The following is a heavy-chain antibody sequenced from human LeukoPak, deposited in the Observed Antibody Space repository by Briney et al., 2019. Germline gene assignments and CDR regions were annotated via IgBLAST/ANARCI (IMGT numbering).Heavy chain of an antibody. V-gene: IGHV1-46*01. CDR3: AKVPGEWLWSVMDWFDP. Sequence: GASVKVSCKASGYTFTSYYMHWVRQAPGQGLEWRGRINPIVGSTSYAQELQCRVTMTRDTSTSTVYMELSSLRSQDTAVYYCAKVPGEWLWSVMDWFDPWGQGTLVTVSS. D-gene: IGHD3-3*01. J-gene: IGHJ5*02. CDR1: GYTFTSYY. CDR2: INPIVGST.